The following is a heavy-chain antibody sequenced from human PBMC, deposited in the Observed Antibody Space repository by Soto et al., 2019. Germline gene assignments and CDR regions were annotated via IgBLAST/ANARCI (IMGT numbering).Heavy chain of an antibody. V-gene: IGHV3-49*03. D-gene: IGHD3-3*01. CDR2: IRSKAYGGTT. CDR1: GFTFGDYA. CDR3: TIDLAFDFWSGYWPSYYYYGMDV. J-gene: IGHJ6*02. Sequence: SLRLSCTASGFTFGDYAMSWFRQAPGKGLEWVGFIRSKAYGGTTEYAASVKGRFTISRDDSKSIAYLQMNSLKTEDTAVYYCTIDLAFDFWSGYWPSYYYYGMDVWGQGTTVTVSS.